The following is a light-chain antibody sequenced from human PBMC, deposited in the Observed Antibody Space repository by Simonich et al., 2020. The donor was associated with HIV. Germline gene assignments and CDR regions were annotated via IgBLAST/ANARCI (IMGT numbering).Light chain of an antibody. CDR2: EAS. J-gene: IGKJ2*01. CDR3: QQRSNWST. V-gene: IGKV3-11*01. Sequence: EIVLTQSPATLSLSPGERATLSCRDSQNINNYLAWYQQKPGQAPRSLIWEASNRATGIPARIRGSGSGTDFTLTISSLQPEDFAVYYCQQRSNWSTFGQGTKLEIK. CDR1: QNINNY.